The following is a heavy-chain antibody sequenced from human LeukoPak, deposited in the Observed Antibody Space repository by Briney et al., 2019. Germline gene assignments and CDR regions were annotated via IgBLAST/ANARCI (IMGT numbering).Heavy chain of an antibody. J-gene: IGHJ4*02. D-gene: IGHD5-24*01. CDR3: ARGRNIEMTTMSGGSDY. CDR2: LNPNSGDT. Sequence: ASVRVSCKASGYTFTDYYMHWVRQAPGQGLEWMGWLNPNSGDTNYAQKFQGRVSMTRDSSISTAYMDLSDLRSDDTAVYSCARGRNIEMTTMSGGSDYWGQRTLVTVSS. CDR1: GYTFTDYY. V-gene: IGHV1-2*02.